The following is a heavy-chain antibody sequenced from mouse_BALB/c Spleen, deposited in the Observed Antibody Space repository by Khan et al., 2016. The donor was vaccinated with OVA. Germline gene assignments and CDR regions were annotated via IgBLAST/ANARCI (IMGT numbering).Heavy chain of an antibody. Sequence: QVQLMESGPGLVQPSQSLSITCTVSGFSLTTYGIHWVRQSPGKGLEWLGVIWSGGTTDYSAAFISRLSITTDDAKSQVLFQMNSRQATDKAIYYCARNYDYDEGRAYWGQGTLVTVSA. D-gene: IGHD2-4*01. CDR2: IWSGGTT. CDR1: GFSLTTYG. V-gene: IGHV2-2*02. J-gene: IGHJ3*01. CDR3: ARNYDYDEGRAY.